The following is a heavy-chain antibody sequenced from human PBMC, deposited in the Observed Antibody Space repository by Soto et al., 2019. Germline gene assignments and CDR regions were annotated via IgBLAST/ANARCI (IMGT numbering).Heavy chain of an antibody. Sequence: EVQLVESGGGLVQPGGSLRLSCAASGFTFSSYWMSWVRQAPGKGLEWVADIKQGGREKYYVDSVKGRFTVSRDNAKNSLYLQMNSLRAEDTAVYYCARRTSSTWYSYYGMDVWGQGTTVTVSS. CDR1: GFTFSSYW. CDR3: ARRTSSTWYSYYGMDV. D-gene: IGHD6-13*01. CDR2: IKQGGREK. J-gene: IGHJ6*02. V-gene: IGHV3-7*01.